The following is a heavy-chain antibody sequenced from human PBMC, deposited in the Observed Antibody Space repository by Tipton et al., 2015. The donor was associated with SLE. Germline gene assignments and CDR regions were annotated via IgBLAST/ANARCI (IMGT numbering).Heavy chain of an antibody. CDR2: MNPNSGNT. CDR1: GYTFTSYD. J-gene: IGHJ6*02. CDR3: ASQTLGAVADDV. Sequence: QSGAEVKKPGASVKVSCKASGYTFTSYDINWVRQATGQGLEWMGWMNPNSGNTGYAQKFQGRVTMTRNTSISTAYMGLSSLRSEDTAVYYCASQTLGAVADDVWGQGTTVTVSS. V-gene: IGHV1-8*01. D-gene: IGHD6-19*01.